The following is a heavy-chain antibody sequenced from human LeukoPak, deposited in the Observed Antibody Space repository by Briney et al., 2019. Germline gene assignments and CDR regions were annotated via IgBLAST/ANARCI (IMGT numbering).Heavy chain of an antibody. D-gene: IGHD3-22*01. CDR3: AKESVDDSSGYKDF. J-gene: IGHJ4*02. CDR1: GGSISSYY. Sequence: SETLSFTCTVSGGSISSYYWSWIRQPPGKGLEWIGYIYYSGSTNYNPSLKSRVTISVDTSKNQFSLKLSSVTAADTAVYYCAKESVDDSSGYKDFWGQGTLVTVSS. V-gene: IGHV4-59*01. CDR2: IYYSGST.